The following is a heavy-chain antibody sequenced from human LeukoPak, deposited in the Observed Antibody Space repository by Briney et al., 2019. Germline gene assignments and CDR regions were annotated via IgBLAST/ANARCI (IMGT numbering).Heavy chain of an antibody. CDR2: IYHSGST. CDR3: ARGPRVADAFDI. V-gene: IGHV4-59*01. Sequence: SETLSLTCTVSGGSISTYYWSWIRQPPGKGLEWIGYIYHSGSTNYNPSLRSRVTMSVDTSKKQFSLKLRSATAADTAVYYCARGPRVADAFDIWGQGTMVTVSA. CDR1: GGSISTYY. J-gene: IGHJ3*02. D-gene: IGHD2-15*01.